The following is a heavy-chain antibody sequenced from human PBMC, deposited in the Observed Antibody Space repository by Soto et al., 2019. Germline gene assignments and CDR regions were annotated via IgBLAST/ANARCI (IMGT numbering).Heavy chain of an antibody. V-gene: IGHV1-18*01. Sequence: ASVKVSCRASGYTFTSYGISWVGQAPGQGLEWMGWISAYNGNTNYAQKLQGRVTMTTDTSTSTAYMELRSLRSDDTAVYYCAYCSGSSCYSGDDYWGQGTLVTVSS. J-gene: IGHJ4*02. D-gene: IGHD2-15*01. CDR3: AYCSGSSCYSGDDY. CDR1: GYTFTSYG. CDR2: ISAYNGNT.